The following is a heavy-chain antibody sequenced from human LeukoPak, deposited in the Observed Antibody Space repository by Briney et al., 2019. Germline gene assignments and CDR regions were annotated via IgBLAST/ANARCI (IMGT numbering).Heavy chain of an antibody. CDR1: GGSFSGYY. Sequence: SETLSLTCAVYGGSFSGYYWSWIRQPPGKGLEWIGEINHSGSTNYNPSLKGRVTISVDTSKNQFSLKLSSVTAADTAVYYCARNGPWFGELSVDYWGQGTLVTVSS. CDR3: ARNGPWFGELSVDY. J-gene: IGHJ4*02. V-gene: IGHV4-34*01. CDR2: INHSGST. D-gene: IGHD3-10*01.